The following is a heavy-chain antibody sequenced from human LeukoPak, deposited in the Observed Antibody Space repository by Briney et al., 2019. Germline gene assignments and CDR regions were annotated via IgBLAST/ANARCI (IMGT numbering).Heavy chain of an antibody. J-gene: IGHJ3*02. D-gene: IGHD6-19*01. CDR2: INAGNGNT. CDR1: GYTFTSYG. V-gene: IGHV1-3*03. CDR3: ARAGSSGWYGLHDAFDI. Sequence: ASLKLSCTASGYTFTSYGITWVRQAPGQRLEWMGWINAGNGNTKYSQEFQGRFTITRDTSASTAYMELSSLRSEDMAVYYCARAGSSGWYGLHDAFDIWGQGTMVTVSS.